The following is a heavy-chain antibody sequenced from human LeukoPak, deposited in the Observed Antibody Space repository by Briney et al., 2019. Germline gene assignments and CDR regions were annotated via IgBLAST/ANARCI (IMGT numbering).Heavy chain of an antibody. V-gene: IGHV4-30-2*01. CDR2: IYHSGST. J-gene: IGHJ5*02. CDR1: GGSFSGYS. CDR3: ARDRGGYNSWFDP. Sequence: SETLSLTCAVYGGSFSGYSWSWIRQPPGKGLEWIGYIYHSGSTYYNPSLKSRVTISVDRSKNQFSLKLSSVTAADTAVYYCARDRGGYNSWFDPWGQGTLVTVSS. D-gene: IGHD5-24*01.